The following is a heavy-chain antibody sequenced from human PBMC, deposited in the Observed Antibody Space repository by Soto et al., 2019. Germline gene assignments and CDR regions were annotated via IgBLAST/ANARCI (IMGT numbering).Heavy chain of an antibody. CDR1: GASISSSSYY. CDR3: ARRRQQLGLVSWFDP. V-gene: IGHV4-39*01. D-gene: IGHD6-13*01. Sequence: PSETLSLTCTVSGASISSSSYYWGWVRQPPGKGLEWVGSIYYSGSTYYNPSLKSRVTISVDTSKNQFSLKLSSVTAADTAVYYCARRRQQLGLVSWFDPWGQGTLVTVSS. J-gene: IGHJ5*02. CDR2: IYYSGST.